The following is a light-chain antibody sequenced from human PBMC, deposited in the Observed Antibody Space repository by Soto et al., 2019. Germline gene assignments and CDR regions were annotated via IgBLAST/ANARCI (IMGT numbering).Light chain of an antibody. CDR3: QQSFGTPLT. CDR1: QNIKQY. V-gene: IGKV1-39*01. J-gene: IGKJ4*01. Sequence: DIQMTQSPASLSVSVGDRVTITCRASQNIKQYLNWYQQKPGKAPNLLIYTASSLQVGFPSRFSGSGSGTDFTLTISSLQPEDFATYYCQQSFGTPLTFGGGTKVEIK. CDR2: TAS.